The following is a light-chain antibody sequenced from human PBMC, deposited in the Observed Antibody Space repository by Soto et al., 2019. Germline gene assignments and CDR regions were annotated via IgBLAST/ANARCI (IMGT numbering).Light chain of an antibody. J-gene: IGLJ2*01. Sequence: QSALTQPASVSGSPGQSITLSCTGTSSDVGGYNYVSWYQQHPGKAPKLMIYDVSNRPSGVSNRFSGSKSGNTASLTISGLQAEDEDDYYCSSYTSGSTVVFGGGTKLTVL. CDR2: DVS. CDR3: SSYTSGSTVV. V-gene: IGLV2-14*01. CDR1: SSDVGGYNY.